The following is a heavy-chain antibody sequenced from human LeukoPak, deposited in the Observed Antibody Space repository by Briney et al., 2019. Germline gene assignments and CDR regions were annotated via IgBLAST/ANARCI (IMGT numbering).Heavy chain of an antibody. Sequence: ASVKVSCKASGYTFTSYDINWVRQATGQGLEWMGRMNPNSGNTGYAQKFQGRVTMTRNTSISTAYIELSSLRSEDTAVYYCAKTIAAIALRYYYMDVWGKGTTVTVSS. CDR1: GYTFTSYD. V-gene: IGHV1-8*01. J-gene: IGHJ6*03. CDR2: MNPNSGNT. D-gene: IGHD6-13*01. CDR3: AKTIAAIALRYYYMDV.